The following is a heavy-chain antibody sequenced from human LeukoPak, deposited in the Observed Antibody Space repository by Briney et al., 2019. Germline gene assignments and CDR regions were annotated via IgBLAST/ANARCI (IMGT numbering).Heavy chain of an antibody. CDR2: IYTSGST. J-gene: IGHJ5*02. CDR1: GGSFSGYY. D-gene: IGHD3-10*01. V-gene: IGHV4-4*07. Sequence: SETLSLTCTVSGGSFSGYYWSWIRQPAGKGLEWIGRIYTSGSTNYNPSLKSRVTMSVDTSKNQFSLKLSSVTAADTAVYYCARTYYYGSGSYYRPRGWFDPWGQGTLVTVSS. CDR3: ARTYYYGSGSYYRPRGWFDP.